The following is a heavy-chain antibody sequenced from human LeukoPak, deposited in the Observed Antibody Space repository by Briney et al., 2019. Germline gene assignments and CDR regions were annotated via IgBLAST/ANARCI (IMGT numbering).Heavy chain of an antibody. D-gene: IGHD2-15*01. Sequence: PGGSLRLSCAASGFTFSGSAMHWVRQASGKGLDWVGRIRSKANNYATAYAASVKGRFTISRDDSKNTACLQMNSLTTEDTAVYYCTTAPYCTGGSCYGDYYYYGMDVWGQGTTVTVSS. CDR3: TTAPYCTGGSCYGDYYYYGMDV. CDR1: GFTFSGSA. J-gene: IGHJ6*02. V-gene: IGHV3-73*01. CDR2: IRSKANNYAT.